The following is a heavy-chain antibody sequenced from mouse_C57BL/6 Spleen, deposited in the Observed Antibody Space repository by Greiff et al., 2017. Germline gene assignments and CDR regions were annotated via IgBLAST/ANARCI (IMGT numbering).Heavy chain of an antibody. Sequence: VQLQESGAELARPGASVKLSFKASGYTFTSYGISWVKQRTGQGLEWIGEIYPRSGNTYYNEKFKGKATLTADKSSSTAYMELRSLTSEDSAVYFCARWDYGSRYFDYWGQGTTLTVSS. V-gene: IGHV1-81*01. CDR3: ARWDYGSRYFDY. D-gene: IGHD1-1*01. CDR2: IYPRSGNT. CDR1: GYTFTSYG. J-gene: IGHJ2*01.